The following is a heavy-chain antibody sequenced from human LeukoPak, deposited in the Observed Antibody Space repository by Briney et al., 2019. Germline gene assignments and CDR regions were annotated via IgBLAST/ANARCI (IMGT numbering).Heavy chain of an antibody. D-gene: IGHD2-21*02. CDR3: ARKYCGGDCYVSFFWYMDV. CDR2: ISSSSSYI. V-gene: IGHV3-21*01. Sequence: GGSLRLSCAASGFTFSSYSMNWVRQAPGKGLEWVSSISSSSSYIYYADSVKGRFTISRDNAKNSLYLRMNSLRAEDTAVYYCARKYCGGDCYVSFFWYMDVWGKGTTVTVSS. CDR1: GFTFSSYS. J-gene: IGHJ6*03.